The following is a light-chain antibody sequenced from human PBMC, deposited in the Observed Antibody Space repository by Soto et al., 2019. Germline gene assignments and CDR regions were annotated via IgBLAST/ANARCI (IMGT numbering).Light chain of an antibody. CDR2: DAS. J-gene: IGKJ2*01. CDR3: QQRSNWPPYT. V-gene: IGKV3-11*01. CDR1: QSVSSY. Sequence: DIVLTQAPATLYLSPGERATLSCRASQSVSSYLAWYQQKPGQAPRLLIHDASNRATGIPARFSGSGSGTDITLTISSLEPEDFAVYYCQQRSNWPPYTFGQGTKLEIK.